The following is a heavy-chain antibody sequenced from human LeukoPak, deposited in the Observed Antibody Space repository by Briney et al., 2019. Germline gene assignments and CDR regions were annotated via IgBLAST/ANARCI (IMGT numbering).Heavy chain of an antibody. CDR2: FDPEDGET. Sequence: ASVKVSCKVSGYTLTELSMHWVRQAPGKGLEWMGGFDPEDGETIYAQKFQGRVTMTEDTSTDSAYMALSSLRSEDTAVYYCAAVVPAATERGNWFDPWGQGTLVTVSS. CDR1: GYTLTELS. D-gene: IGHD2-2*01. CDR3: AAVVPAATERGNWFDP. V-gene: IGHV1-24*01. J-gene: IGHJ5*02.